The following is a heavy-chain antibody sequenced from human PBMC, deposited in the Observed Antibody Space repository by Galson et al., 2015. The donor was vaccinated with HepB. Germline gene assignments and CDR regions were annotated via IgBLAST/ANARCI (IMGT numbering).Heavy chain of an antibody. J-gene: IGHJ6*04. CDR1: GGSISGESYY. CDR3: ARRLAV. V-gene: IGHV4-61*02. Sequence: LSLTCTVSGGSISGESYYWSWIRQPAGTGLEWIGRIYASGTTNYNPFLQSRVTMSVDTSKNQFSLNLNSVTAADTAVYYCARRLAVWGRGTTVTVSS. CDR2: IYASGTT.